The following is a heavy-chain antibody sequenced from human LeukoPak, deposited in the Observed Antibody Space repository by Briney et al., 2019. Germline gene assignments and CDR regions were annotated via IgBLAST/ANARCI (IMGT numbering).Heavy chain of an antibody. J-gene: IGHJ4*02. D-gene: IGHD4-17*01. CDR1: GFTFSSYS. V-gene: IGHV3-21*01. CDR2: ISSSSSYI. Sequence: GGSLRLSCAASGFTFSSYSMNWVRQAPGKGLEWVSSISSSSSYIYYADSVKGRFTISRDNANNSLSLQMNSLRAEDTDVYYLARVPYGDSLDYWGQGTLVTVSS. CDR3: ARVPYGDSLDY.